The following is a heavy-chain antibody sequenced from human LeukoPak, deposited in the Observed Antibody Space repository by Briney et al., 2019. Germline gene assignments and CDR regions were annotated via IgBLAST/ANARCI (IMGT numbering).Heavy chain of an antibody. D-gene: IGHD5/OR15-5a*01. Sequence: SETLSLTCTVSGGSISSYYWSWIRQPAGKGLEWIGRIYSSGSTNYNPSLKSRVTMSVDTSKNQLSLKLKSATAADTAVYYCARGRAVSLPFDHWGQGTLVTVSS. J-gene: IGHJ4*02. V-gene: IGHV4-4*07. CDR3: ARGRAVSLPFDH. CDR1: GGSISSYY. CDR2: IYSSGST.